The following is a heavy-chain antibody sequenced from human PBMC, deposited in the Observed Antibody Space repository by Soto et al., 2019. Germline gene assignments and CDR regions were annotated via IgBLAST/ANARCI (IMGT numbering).Heavy chain of an antibody. J-gene: IGHJ6*02. D-gene: IGHD2-2*01. CDR1: GFTLLNDY. Sequence: QVQLVQSGAEVKKPGASVKVSCKASGFTLLNDYIHWVRQAPRQGLEWMGMINPSTGATRYSQQFRGRVTVTWDTSTSTVYMELSSLRSEDTAVYYCARLIPAGEFAVVPPSYYAMDFWGRGTTVTVSS. CDR3: ARLIPAGEFAVVPPSYYAMDF. CDR2: INPSTGAT. V-gene: IGHV1-46*01.